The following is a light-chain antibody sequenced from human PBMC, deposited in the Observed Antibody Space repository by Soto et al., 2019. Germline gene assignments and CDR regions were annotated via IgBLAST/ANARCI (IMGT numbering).Light chain of an antibody. CDR1: QSVSYN. V-gene: IGKV3-15*01. Sequence: EIVMTQSPSTRSVSPWERSTLSFRASQSVSYNLAWYQQKPGQAPRLLLYGASTRATGIPVRFSGSGFGTEFTLTISSLQSEDFAVYYCQQYKNWPLFGQGTRLEIK. CDR2: GAS. CDR3: QQYKNWPL. J-gene: IGKJ5*01.